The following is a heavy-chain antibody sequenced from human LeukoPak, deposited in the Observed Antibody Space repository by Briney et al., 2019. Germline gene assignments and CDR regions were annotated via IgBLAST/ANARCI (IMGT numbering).Heavy chain of an antibody. J-gene: IGHJ6*03. CDR1: GYPISSGHY. Sequence: SETLSLTCTISGYPISSGHYWGWIRQPPGKGLEWIGSIYHSGSSYYNPSLKSRVTISVDTSKNQFSLKVSSVTAADTAVYYCARVYSGSSWDYYYYMDVWGKGTTVTVSS. D-gene: IGHD1-26*01. CDR2: IYHSGSS. V-gene: IGHV4-38-2*02. CDR3: ARVYSGSSWDYYYYMDV.